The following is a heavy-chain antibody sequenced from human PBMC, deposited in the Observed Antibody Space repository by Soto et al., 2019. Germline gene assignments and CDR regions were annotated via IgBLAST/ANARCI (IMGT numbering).Heavy chain of an antibody. CDR1: GYTFTSYA. J-gene: IGHJ4*02. CDR2: INAGNGNT. D-gene: IGHD3-10*01. V-gene: IGHV1-3*01. CDR3: ARSGSSITMVRGVIGY. Sequence: QVQLVQSGAEVKKPGASVKVSCKASGYTFTSYAMHWVRQAPGQRLEWMGWINAGNGNTKYSQKFQGRVTITRDTXAXXAYMELSSLRSEDTAVYYCARSGSSITMVRGVIGYWGQGTLVTVSS.